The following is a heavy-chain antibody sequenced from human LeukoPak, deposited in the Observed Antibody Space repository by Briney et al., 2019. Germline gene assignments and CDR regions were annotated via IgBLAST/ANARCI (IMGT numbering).Heavy chain of an antibody. D-gene: IGHD5-12*01. Sequence: PGGSLRLSCAASEFSVGSNYMTWVRQAPGKGLEWVSLIYSGGSTYYADSVKGRFTISRDNSKNTLYLQMNSLRAEDTAVYYCSSKIVVTTTGWLFDYWGPGSLVTVSS. CDR3: SSKIVVTTTGWLFDY. J-gene: IGHJ4*02. CDR1: EFSVGSNY. CDR2: IYSGGST. V-gene: IGHV3-66*01.